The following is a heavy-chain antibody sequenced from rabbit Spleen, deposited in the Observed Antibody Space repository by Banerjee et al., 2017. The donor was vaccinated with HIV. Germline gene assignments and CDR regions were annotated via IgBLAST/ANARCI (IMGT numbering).Heavy chain of an antibody. CDR2: IYTGSDNT. CDR3: ARDTASSFSSYGMDL. V-gene: IGHV1S45*01. Sequence: QQQLVESGGGLVQPEGSLTLTCKASGIDFSSGYYLCWVRQAPGKGLEWIGCIYTGSDNTYYASWAKGRFTVSKTSSTTVTLQMTSLTAADTATYFCARDTASSFSSYGMDLWGPGTLVTVS. D-gene: IGHD8-1*01. CDR1: GIDFSSGYY. J-gene: IGHJ6*01.